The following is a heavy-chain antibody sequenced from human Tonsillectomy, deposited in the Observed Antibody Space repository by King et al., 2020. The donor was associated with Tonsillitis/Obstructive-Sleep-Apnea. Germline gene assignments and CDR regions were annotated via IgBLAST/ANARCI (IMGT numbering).Heavy chain of an antibody. CDR2: KYYSGST. V-gene: IGHV4-59*08. D-gene: IGHD4-17*01. CDR3: ARQSLAGDDYGDYVQLLGWYFDL. J-gene: IGHJ2*01. CDR1: GGYISSDN. Sequence: QLQESGTGLEKPSETLSLTWTVSGGYISSDNRSWIRKPPGKGREGMGNKYYSGSTKYNPSLKSRVTISVDTSKNQFSLKLRSVTAADTAVYYCARQSLAGDDYGDYVQLLGWYFDLWGRGTLVTVSS.